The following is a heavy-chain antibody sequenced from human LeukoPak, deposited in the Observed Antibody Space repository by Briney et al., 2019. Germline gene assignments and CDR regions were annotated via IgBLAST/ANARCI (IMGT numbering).Heavy chain of an antibody. CDR1: GYTLTSFG. V-gene: IGHV1-18*01. Sequence: GASVKVSCKISGYTLTSFGISWVRQAPGQGLEWMGWSSTYNDNTNYAQKFQGRVTMTTDTSTTTAYMELRSLRSDDTAVYFCAREYCDTTSCYFPDYWGQGTLVTVSS. CDR3: AREYCDTTSCYFPDY. CDR2: SSTYNDNT. D-gene: IGHD2-2*01. J-gene: IGHJ4*02.